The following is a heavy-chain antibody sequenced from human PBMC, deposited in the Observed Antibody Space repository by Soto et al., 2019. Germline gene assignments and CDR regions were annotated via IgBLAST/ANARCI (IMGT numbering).Heavy chain of an antibody. Sequence: EVQLVESGGGLVQPGGSLRLSCAASGFTVSSNVMSWVRQAPGKGLEWVSVIYSGGSTYYADSVMGLFPISRDNSKNTLYLQMNSLRAEDTAVYYCARGPQAPYSMDVWGQGTTVTVSS. CDR3: ARGPQAPYSMDV. CDR1: GFTVSSNV. CDR2: IYSGGST. J-gene: IGHJ6*02. V-gene: IGHV3-66*01.